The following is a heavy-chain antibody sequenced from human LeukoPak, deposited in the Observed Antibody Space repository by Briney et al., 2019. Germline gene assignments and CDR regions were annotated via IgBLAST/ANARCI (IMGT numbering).Heavy chain of an antibody. Sequence: ASVKVSCKASGGTFTSYDINWVRQATGQGLEWMGWMNPSSGNTGYVQKFQGRVTITRNTSISTAYMELSSLRSEDTAVYYCARGLSLVWSSSSGSYDYWGQGTLVTVSS. CDR1: GGTFTSYD. V-gene: IGHV1-8*03. J-gene: IGHJ4*02. CDR2: MNPSSGNT. CDR3: ARGLSLVWSSSSGSYDY. D-gene: IGHD6-6*01.